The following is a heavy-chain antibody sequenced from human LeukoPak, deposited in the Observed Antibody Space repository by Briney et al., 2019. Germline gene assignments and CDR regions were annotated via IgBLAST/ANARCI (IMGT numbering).Heavy chain of an antibody. V-gene: IGHV3-23*01. Sequence: GGSLRLSCAASGFTFSDYYMSWIRQAPGKGLEWASTISGSGGTTYYADSVKGRFTIARDNSKNTLYLQMNSLRAEDTAVYYCARDDGSYYDSSGFDYWGQGTLVTVSS. D-gene: IGHD3-22*01. CDR1: GFTFSDYY. CDR2: ISGSGGTT. CDR3: ARDDGSYYDSSGFDY. J-gene: IGHJ4*02.